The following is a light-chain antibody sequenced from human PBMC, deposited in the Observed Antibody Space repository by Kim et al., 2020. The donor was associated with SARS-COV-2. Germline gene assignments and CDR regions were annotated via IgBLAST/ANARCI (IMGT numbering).Light chain of an antibody. CDR1: QDISNH. Sequence: DIQMTQSPSSLSASVGDRVTITCRASQDISNHLAWYQQKPGQPPKLLIYGASTLQSGVPTRFSGSRSGTDFTLTISSLQPEDVATFYCQKYASFPLTFGGGTKLEIK. CDR2: GAS. V-gene: IGKV1-27*01. J-gene: IGKJ4*01. CDR3: QKYASFPLT.